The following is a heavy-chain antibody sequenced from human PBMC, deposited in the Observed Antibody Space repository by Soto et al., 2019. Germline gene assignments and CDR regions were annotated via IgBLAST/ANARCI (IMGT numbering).Heavy chain of an antibody. D-gene: IGHD1-26*01. CDR2: TLYRSSKWYN. Sequence: SQTLSLTCAISGDSVSTNIAAWSWIRQSPSRGLEWLGRTLYRSSKWYNEYAVSVKSRTTINPDTSKNQFSLQLNSVTPEDTAVYYCARDAGPTLNYPHGMDVWGQGTAVTVSS. CDR3: ARDAGPTLNYPHGMDV. V-gene: IGHV6-1*01. CDR1: GDSVSTNIAA. J-gene: IGHJ6*02.